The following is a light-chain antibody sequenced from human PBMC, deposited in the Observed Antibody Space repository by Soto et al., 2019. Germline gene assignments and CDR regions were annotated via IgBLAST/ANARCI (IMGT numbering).Light chain of an antibody. Sequence: SVLTQPPSVSGTPGQRVTISCSGSSSSVGTIFVYWYQQIPGTAPKLLIFRNNQRPSGVPDRFSGSKSGTSASLAISGLRSEDEADYYCAAWDDSLSIWVFGGGTKLTVL. CDR3: AAWDDSLSIWV. J-gene: IGLJ3*02. CDR1: SSSVGTIF. V-gene: IGLV1-47*01. CDR2: RNN.